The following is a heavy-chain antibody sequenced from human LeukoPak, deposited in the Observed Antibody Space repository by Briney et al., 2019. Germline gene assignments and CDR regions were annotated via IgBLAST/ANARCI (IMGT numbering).Heavy chain of an antibody. D-gene: IGHD3-10*01. J-gene: IGHJ5*02. CDR2: IIPIFGTA. CDR3: ARRASYYGSGSYSIPENWFDP. V-gene: IGHV1-69*06. CDR1: GGTFSSYA. Sequence: ASVKVSCKASGGTFSSYAISWVRQAPGQGLEWMGGIIPIFGTANYAQKFQGRVTITADKSTSTAYMELSSLRSEDTAVYYCARRASYYGSGSYSIPENWFDPWGQGTLVTVSS.